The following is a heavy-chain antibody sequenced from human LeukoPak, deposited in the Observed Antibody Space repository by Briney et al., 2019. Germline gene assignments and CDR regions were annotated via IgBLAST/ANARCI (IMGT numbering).Heavy chain of an antibody. V-gene: IGHV4-34*01. CDR1: GGSFSGYY. CDR3: ASRTAAPGDNWFDP. CDR2: INHSGST. Sequence: SETLSLTCAVYGGSFSGYYWSWIRQPPGKGLEWIGEINHSGSTNSNTSLKSRVTISVDTSKNQFSLKLSSVTAGDTAVYYCASRTAAPGDNWFDPWAQGTLVTVSS. D-gene: IGHD6-13*01. J-gene: IGHJ5*02.